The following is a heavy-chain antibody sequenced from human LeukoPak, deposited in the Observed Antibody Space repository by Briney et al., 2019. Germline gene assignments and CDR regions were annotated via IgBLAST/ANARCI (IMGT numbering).Heavy chain of an antibody. V-gene: IGHV3-21*01. CDR1: GFAFRSYT. CDR3: ARGDYGDFFIDY. D-gene: IGHD4-17*01. Sequence: GGSLRLSCAASGFAFRSYTMNWVRQAPGKGLEWVSSISESSKDIYYADSVKGRLTISRDNARNSLYLQMNSLRAEDTAVYYCARGDYGDFFIDYWGQGTQVTVSS. J-gene: IGHJ4*02. CDR2: ISESSKDI.